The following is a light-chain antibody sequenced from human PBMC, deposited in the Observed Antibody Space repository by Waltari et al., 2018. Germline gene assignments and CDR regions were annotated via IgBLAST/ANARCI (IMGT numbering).Light chain of an antibody. V-gene: IGLV1-51*01. CDR3: GTWDSSLSIGV. Sequence: QSVLTQPPSVSAAPGQKVPISCSGSSPNLGPHYVPWYHQLPGTAPKPLIYDNNKRPSGIPDRFSGSKSATSATLAITGIQTGDEAEYFCGTWDSSLSIGVFGGGTKLTVL. J-gene: IGLJ3*02. CDR1: SPNLGPHY. CDR2: DNN.